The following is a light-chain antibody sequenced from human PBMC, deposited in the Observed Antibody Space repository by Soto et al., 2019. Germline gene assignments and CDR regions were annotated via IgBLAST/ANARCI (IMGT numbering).Light chain of an antibody. CDR1: QSVTNSY. CDR2: GAS. CDR3: QQYDSSPRT. J-gene: IGKJ1*01. Sequence: EIVMTQSPATLSVSPGDSATLSCRASQSVTNSYLAWYQQKPGQGPRLLIYGASSRATGTPDRFSGSGSGTDFTLTISRLEPEDFAVYWCQQYDSSPRTFGQGTKVDI. V-gene: IGKV3-20*01.